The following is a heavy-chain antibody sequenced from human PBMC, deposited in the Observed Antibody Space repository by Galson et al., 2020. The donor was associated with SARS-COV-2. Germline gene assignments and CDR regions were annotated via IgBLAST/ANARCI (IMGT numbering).Heavy chain of an antibody. CDR2: IFSDGSST. CDR1: GFTFSSYW. V-gene: IGHV3-74*01. Sequence: GESLKISCAASGFTFSSYWMHWVRQAPGKGLVWVSRIFSDGSSTTYADSVKGRFTISRDNAKNTLYLQMNSLRAEDTAVYYCARDLGVSDSSLWYWGQGTLVTVSS. J-gene: IGHJ4*02. D-gene: IGHD3-22*01. CDR3: ARDLGVSDSSLWY.